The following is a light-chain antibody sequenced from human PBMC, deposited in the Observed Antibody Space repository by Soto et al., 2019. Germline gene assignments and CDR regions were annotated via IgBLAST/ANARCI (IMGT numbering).Light chain of an antibody. V-gene: IGKV3-11*01. CDR1: QSVSSY. CDR3: LQRSNWLT. Sequence: EIVLTQSPATLSLSPGERATLSCRACQSVSSYLAWYQQKPGQAPRLLIYGASNRATGIPARFSGSGSGTDFTLTISSLEPEDSAVYYCLQRSNWLTFGGGTKVEIK. J-gene: IGKJ4*01. CDR2: GAS.